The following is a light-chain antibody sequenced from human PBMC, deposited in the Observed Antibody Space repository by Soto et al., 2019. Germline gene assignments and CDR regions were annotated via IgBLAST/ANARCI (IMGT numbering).Light chain of an antibody. V-gene: IGKV1-13*02. Sequence: AIQLTQSPSSLSASVGDRVTITCRASQGISSALAWYQRKPGKAPKLLIYDASSLESGVPSRFSGSGSGTDFTLIISSLQPEDFATYYCQQFNSYLLTFGGGTKVDIK. CDR1: QGISSA. CDR3: QQFNSYLLT. CDR2: DAS. J-gene: IGKJ4*01.